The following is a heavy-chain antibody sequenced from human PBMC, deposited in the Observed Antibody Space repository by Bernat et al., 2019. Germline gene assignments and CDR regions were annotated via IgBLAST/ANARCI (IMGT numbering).Heavy chain of an antibody. CDR1: GFSFSSYW. J-gene: IGHJ3*02. D-gene: IGHD1-26*01. CDR3: ARDSAIVGATSWAFDI. CDR2: IKGDGSSS. V-gene: IGHV3-74*01. Sequence: EVQLVESGGGLVQPGGSLRLSCAASGFSFSSYWMHWVRQAPGKGLVWVSRIKGDGSSSNYADSVKGRFTISRDNAKNSLYLQMNSLRAEDTAVYYCARDSAIVGATSWAFDIWGQGTMVTVSS.